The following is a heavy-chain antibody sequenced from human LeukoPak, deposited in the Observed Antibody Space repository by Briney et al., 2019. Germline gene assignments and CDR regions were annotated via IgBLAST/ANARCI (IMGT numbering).Heavy chain of an antibody. D-gene: IGHD3-22*01. J-gene: IGHJ4*02. Sequence: GGSLRLSCAASGFTFSSYAMSWVRQAPGKGLEWVSAISGSGGSTYYADSVKGRFTISRDNSKNTLYLQMNSLRAEDTAVYYCAKDSVHSITMIVVVTSPRGYWGQGTLVTVSS. CDR1: GFTFSSYA. CDR2: ISGSGGST. CDR3: AKDSVHSITMIVVVTSPRGY. V-gene: IGHV3-23*01.